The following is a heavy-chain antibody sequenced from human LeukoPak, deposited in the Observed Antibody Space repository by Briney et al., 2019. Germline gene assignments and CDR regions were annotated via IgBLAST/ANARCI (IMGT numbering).Heavy chain of an antibody. CDR3: ARTPRSDAGWFDP. J-gene: IGHJ5*02. D-gene: IGHD6-13*01. CDR2: INPSGGST. Sequence: ASLKVSCKASGYTFTSYYTHWMRQAPGQGLEWMGIINPSGGSTSYAQKFQGRVTMTRDMSTSTVYMELSSLRSEDTAVYYCARTPRSDAGWFDPWGQGTLVTVSS. CDR1: GYTFTSYY. V-gene: IGHV1-46*01.